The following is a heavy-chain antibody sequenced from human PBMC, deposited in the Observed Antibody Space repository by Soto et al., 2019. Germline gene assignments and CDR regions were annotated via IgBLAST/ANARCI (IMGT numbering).Heavy chain of an antibody. D-gene: IGHD6-19*01. Sequence: QVHLVQSGAEVKKPGASVNVSCKASGYTFTRYPIHWVRQAPGQRLEWMGWINAGNGDTKSSQRFQDRVTITRDTSANTAYMELSNLRSEDTALYYCARVGGWDDFDYWGQGTLVTVSS. V-gene: IGHV1-3*01. CDR2: INAGNGDT. CDR3: ARVGGWDDFDY. J-gene: IGHJ4*02. CDR1: GYTFTRYP.